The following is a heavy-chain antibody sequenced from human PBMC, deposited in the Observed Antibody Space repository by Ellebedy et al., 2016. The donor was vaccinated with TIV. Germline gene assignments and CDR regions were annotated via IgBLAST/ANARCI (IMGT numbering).Heavy chain of an antibody. V-gene: IGHV1-2*02. J-gene: IGHJ6*02. Sequence: AASVKVSCKASGYTFTGYYMHWVRQAPGQGLDWMGWINPNSGGTNYAQKFQGRVTMNRDTSISTAYMELSRLRSDETAVYYCARAGILTGPSGMDVWGQGTTVTVSS. CDR2: INPNSGGT. CDR3: ARAGILTGPSGMDV. D-gene: IGHD3-9*01. CDR1: GYTFTGYY.